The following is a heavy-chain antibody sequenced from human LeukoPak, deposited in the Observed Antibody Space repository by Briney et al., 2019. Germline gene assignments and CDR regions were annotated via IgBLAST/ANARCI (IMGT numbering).Heavy chain of an antibody. CDR1: GGSMSPYH. CDR2: IYYSGST. V-gene: IGHV4-59*08. CDR3: ARAVSGRFDY. Sequence: SETLSLTCTVSGGSMSPYHWGWIRQPPGKGLERTGYIYYSGSTNYNPSLKSRVTISVDTSKNQFSLKLSSVTAADTAIYYCARAVSGRFDYWGQGTLVTVSS. D-gene: IGHD6-19*01. J-gene: IGHJ4*02.